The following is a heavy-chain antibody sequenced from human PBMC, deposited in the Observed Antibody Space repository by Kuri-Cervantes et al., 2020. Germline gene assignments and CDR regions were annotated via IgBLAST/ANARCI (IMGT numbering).Heavy chain of an antibody. D-gene: IGHD5-24*01. V-gene: IGHV3-30*19. CDR2: ISYDGSNK. CDR1: GYTFTYRY. Sequence: SCKASGYTFTYRYLHWVRQAPGKGLEWVAVISYDGSNKYYADSVKGRFTISRDNSKNTLYLQMNSLRAEDTAVYYCARPRQTRWLTEGAFDIWGQGTMVTVSS. J-gene: IGHJ3*02. CDR3: ARPRQTRWLTEGAFDI.